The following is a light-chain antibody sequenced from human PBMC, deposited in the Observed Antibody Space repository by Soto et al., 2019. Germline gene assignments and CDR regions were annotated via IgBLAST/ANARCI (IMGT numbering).Light chain of an antibody. CDR2: DAS. V-gene: IGKV1-5*01. CDR1: QSISSW. CDR3: QQYNSYSIT. J-gene: IGKJ5*01. Sequence: DIQMTQSPSTLSASVGDRVTITCRASQSISSWLAWYQQKPGKAPRLLIYDASSLGSGVPSRFSGSGSGTEFTLTISSLQPDDFATYYCQQYNSYSITFGQGTRREIK.